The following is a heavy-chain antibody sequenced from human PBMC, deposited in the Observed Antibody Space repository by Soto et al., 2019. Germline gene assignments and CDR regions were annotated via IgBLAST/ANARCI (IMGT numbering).Heavy chain of an antibody. CDR1: GYTFTNYG. D-gene: IGHD3-10*01. Sequence: QVQLVQSGAEMRRPGAAVKVSCKASGYTFTNYGINWVRQTPGRGLEWMGYISSYNGVTESAAQFQGRLTMTTDSSTKTVYMELRGLRSDDTAVYYCARWGPMDLVPFDLWGQGTLVSVSS. V-gene: IGHV1-18*01. J-gene: IGHJ5*02. CDR3: ARWGPMDLVPFDL. CDR2: ISSYNGVT.